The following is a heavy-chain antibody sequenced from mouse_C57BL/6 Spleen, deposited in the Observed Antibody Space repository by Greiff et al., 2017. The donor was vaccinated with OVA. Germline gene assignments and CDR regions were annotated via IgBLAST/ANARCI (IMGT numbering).Heavy chain of an antibody. J-gene: IGHJ3*01. CDR2: IYPGSGST. V-gene: IGHV1-55*01. CDR1: GYTFTSYW. D-gene: IGHD2-12*01. CDR3: ARPAYYSDEFAY. Sequence: QVQLQQPGAELVKPGASVKMSCKASGYTFTSYWITWVKQRPGQGLEWIGDIYPGSGSTNYNEKFKSKATLTVDTSSSTAYMQLRSLTSEDSAVYYCARPAYYSDEFAYWGQGTLVTVSA.